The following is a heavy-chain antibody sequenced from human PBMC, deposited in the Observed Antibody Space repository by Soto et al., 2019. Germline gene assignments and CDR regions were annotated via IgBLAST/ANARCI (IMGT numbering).Heavy chain of an antibody. Sequence: QVQLQESGPGLVKPSQTLSLTCTVSGGSISSGDYYWSWIRQPPGKGLEWIGYIYYSGSTYYNPSLKFRVTISVDTSKNQISLNLSSVTAADTAVYYCARGEYYDISGYVPDYWGPGNLVTVSS. D-gene: IGHD3-22*01. V-gene: IGHV4-30-4*01. CDR3: ARGEYYDISGYVPDY. J-gene: IGHJ4*02. CDR2: IYYSGST. CDR1: GGSISSGDYY.